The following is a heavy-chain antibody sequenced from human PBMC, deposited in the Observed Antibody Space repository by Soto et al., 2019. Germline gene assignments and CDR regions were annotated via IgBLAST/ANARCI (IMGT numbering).Heavy chain of an antibody. V-gene: IGHV1-69*06. CDR1: GGTFSSYA. Sequence: QVQLVQSGAEVKKPGSSVKVSCKASGGTFSSYAISWVRQAPGQGLEWIGGIIPIFGTANYAQKVQGRVTITADKPTSTAYMELSSLRSEDTAVYYCARGDVVVPAAYYYYYGMDVWGQRTTVTVSS. CDR2: IIPIFGTA. CDR3: ARGDVVVPAAYYYYYGMDV. J-gene: IGHJ6*02. D-gene: IGHD2-2*01.